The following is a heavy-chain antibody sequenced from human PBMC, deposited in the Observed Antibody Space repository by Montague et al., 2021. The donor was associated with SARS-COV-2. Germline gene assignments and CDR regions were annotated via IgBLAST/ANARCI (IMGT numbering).Heavy chain of an antibody. CDR2: SMSSCAA. V-gene: IGHV4-59*01. CDR3: ARSVVGGTYRHTRWFDP. Sequence: SETLSLTCTVALHCRCSGTRERIRRAPVWRPVNTGYSMSSCAANYNPSLRSRVTISLDTSKNQFSLNLRSVTAADTAVYYCARSVVGGTYRHTRWFDPWGQGTLVTVFS. J-gene: IGHJ5*02. CDR1: LHCRCSGT. D-gene: IGHD3-16*02.